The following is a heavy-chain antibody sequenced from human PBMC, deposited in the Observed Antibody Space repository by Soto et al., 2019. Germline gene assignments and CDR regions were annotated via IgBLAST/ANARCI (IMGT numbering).Heavy chain of an antibody. CDR3: AKDLRGYCSGGSCYSSFDY. J-gene: IGHJ4*02. D-gene: IGHD2-15*01. CDR1: GFTFSSYA. CDR2: ISGSGGST. V-gene: IGHV3-23*01. Sequence: EVQLLESGGGLVQPGGSLRLSCAASGFTFSSYAMSWVRQAPGKGLEWVSAISGSGGSTYYADSVKGRFTISRDNSKNTLYLQMNSLRAEDTAVYYFAKDLRGYCSGGSCYSSFDYWGQGTLVTVSS.